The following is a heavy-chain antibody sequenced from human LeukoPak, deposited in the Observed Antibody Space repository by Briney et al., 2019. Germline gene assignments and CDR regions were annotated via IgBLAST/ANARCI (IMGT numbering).Heavy chain of an antibody. CDR1: GYNFTSYW. CDR2: IYPGDSDT. J-gene: IGHJ6*02. D-gene: IGHD4-23*01. V-gene: IGHV5-51*01. Sequence: GESLKISRKGSGYNFTSYWIGRVRQMPGKGLEWMGIIYPGDSDTRYSPSFQGQVTISADKSIRTAYLQWSSLKASDTAMYCCASLSVGTYYYGMDVWGQGTTVTVSS. CDR3: ASLSVGTYYYGMDV.